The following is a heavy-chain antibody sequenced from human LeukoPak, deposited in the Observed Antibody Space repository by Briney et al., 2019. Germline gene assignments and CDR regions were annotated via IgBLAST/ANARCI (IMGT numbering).Heavy chain of an antibody. V-gene: IGHV3-21*01. D-gene: IGHD2-2*01. CDR3: AREGPVDCSSTSCYADY. J-gene: IGHJ4*02. CDR1: GFTFSSSS. CDR2: IGTSSSTHI. Sequence: GGSLRLSCAASGFTFSSSSMNWVRQAPGKGLEWVSSIGTSSSTHIYYADSVKGRFTISRDNAKNSLSLQMNSLRGEDTAVYYCAREGPVDCSSTSCYADYWGQGTLVTVSS.